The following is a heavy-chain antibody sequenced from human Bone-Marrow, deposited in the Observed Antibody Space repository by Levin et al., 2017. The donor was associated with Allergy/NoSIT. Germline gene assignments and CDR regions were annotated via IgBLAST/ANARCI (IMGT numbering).Heavy chain of an antibody. CDR1: GFTFSGTA. V-gene: IGHV3-73*01. J-gene: IGHJ4*02. Sequence: GGSLRLSCATSGFTFSGTAMHWVRQASGKGLEWVGRIRSKANDYATVYAPSVEGRFTISREDSENTVYLQMNSLTAEDTAVYYCTRRGLRTGVGDYWGQGTLVIVSS. D-gene: IGHD3-3*01. CDR3: TRRGLRTGVGDY. CDR2: IRSKANDYAT.